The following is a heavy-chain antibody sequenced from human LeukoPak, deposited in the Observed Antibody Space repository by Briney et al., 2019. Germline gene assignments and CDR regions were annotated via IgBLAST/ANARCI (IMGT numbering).Heavy chain of an antibody. CDR1: GFTFSSYS. Sequence: GGSLRLSCAASGFTFSSYSMNWVRQAPGKGLEWVSSISSSSSYIYYADSVKGRFTISRDNAKNSLYLQMNSLRAEDTAVYYCAPSSTSMSAMDVWGKGTTVTVSS. V-gene: IGHV3-21*01. CDR3: APSSTSMSAMDV. D-gene: IGHD2-2*01. J-gene: IGHJ6*04. CDR2: ISSSSSYI.